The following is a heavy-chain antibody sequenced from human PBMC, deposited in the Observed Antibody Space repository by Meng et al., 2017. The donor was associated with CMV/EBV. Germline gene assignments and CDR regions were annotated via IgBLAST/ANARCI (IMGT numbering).Heavy chain of an antibody. CDR2: IKQDGSEK. J-gene: IGHJ6*02. D-gene: IGHD2-2*01. Sequence: GGSLRLSCAAPGFTFSSYSMNWVRQAPGKGLEWVANIKQDGSEKYYVDSVKGRFTISRDNAKNSLYLQMNSLRAEDTAVYYCARGGNQIPAAIRTYYYYYGMDVWGQGTTVTVSS. CDR1: GFTFSSYS. CDR3: ARGGNQIPAAIRTYYYYYGMDV. V-gene: IGHV3-7*04.